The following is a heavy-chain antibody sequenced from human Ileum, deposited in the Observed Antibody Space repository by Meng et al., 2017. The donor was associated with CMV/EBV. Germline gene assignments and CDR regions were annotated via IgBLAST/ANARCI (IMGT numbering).Heavy chain of an antibody. CDR2: IIPIFGTA. D-gene: IGHD3-22*01. V-gene: IGHV1-69*05. J-gene: IGHJ4*02. CDR3: ARERSYYDSSGYYYFYFDY. Sequence: SVKVSCKASGGTFSSYAISWVRQAPGQGLEWMGGIIPIFGTANYAQKFQGRVTITTDESTSTAYMELSSLRSEDTAVYYCARERSYYDSSGYYYFYFDYWARGTLVTVSS. CDR1: GGTFSSYA.